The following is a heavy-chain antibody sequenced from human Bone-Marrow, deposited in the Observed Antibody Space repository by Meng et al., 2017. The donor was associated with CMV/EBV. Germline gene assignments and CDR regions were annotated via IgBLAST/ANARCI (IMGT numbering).Heavy chain of an antibody. CDR2: IYHSGST. V-gene: IGHV4-38-2*02. CDR1: GYSISSGYY. CDR3: ARGGFDP. J-gene: IGHJ5*02. Sequence: ESLKISCTVSGYSISSGYYWGWIRQPPGKGLEWIGSIYHSGSTYYNPSLKSRVTISVDTSKNQFSLKLSSVTAADTAVYYCARGGFDPWGQGTLVTFTS.